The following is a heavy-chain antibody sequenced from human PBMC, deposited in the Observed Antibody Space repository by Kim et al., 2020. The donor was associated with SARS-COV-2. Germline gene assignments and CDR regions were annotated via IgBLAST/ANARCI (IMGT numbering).Heavy chain of an antibody. CDR3: ARDKEIRFLEWSDYYGMDV. J-gene: IGHJ6*02. Sequence: GRVTITRDTSASTAYMELSSLRSEDTAVYYCARDKEIRFLEWSDYYGMDVWGQGTTVTVSS. D-gene: IGHD3-3*01. V-gene: IGHV1-3*01.